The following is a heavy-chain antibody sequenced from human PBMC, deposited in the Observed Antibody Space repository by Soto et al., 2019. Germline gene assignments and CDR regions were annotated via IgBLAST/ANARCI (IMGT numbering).Heavy chain of an antibody. CDR1: GFIFSTYA. CDR2: ISSNSDTT. J-gene: IGHJ3*02. CDR3: AHPRGYGVFDAVDI. V-gene: IGHV3-23*01. D-gene: IGHD4-17*01. Sequence: GGSLRLSCAASGFIFSTYAMNWVRQAPGEGLEWVSAISSNSDTTFYAESVRGRFTISRDNSVNTLYLQMSRLRTEDTAVYYCAHPRGYGVFDAVDIWGQGTMVTVSS.